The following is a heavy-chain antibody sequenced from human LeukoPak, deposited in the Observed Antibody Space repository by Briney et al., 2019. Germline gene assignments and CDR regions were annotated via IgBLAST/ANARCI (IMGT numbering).Heavy chain of an antibody. CDR3: ARGFEYQLLYSNYYMDV. CDR2: INAGNGNT. CDR1: GYTFTSYA. Sequence: ASVKVSCKASGYTFTSYAMHWVRQAPGQRLEWRGWINAGNGNTKYSQKFQGRVTITADESTSTAYMELSSLRSEDTAVYYCARGFEYQLLYSNYYMDVWGKGTTVTVSS. V-gene: IGHV1-3*01. D-gene: IGHD2-2*02. J-gene: IGHJ6*03.